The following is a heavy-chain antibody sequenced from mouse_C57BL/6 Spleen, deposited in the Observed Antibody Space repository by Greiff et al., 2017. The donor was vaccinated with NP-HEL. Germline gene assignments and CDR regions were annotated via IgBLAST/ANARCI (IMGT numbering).Heavy chain of an antibody. D-gene: IGHD1-1*01. V-gene: IGHV5-16*01. CDR3: ARVEDENYYGSSPAWFAY. CDR2: INYDGSST. Sequence: EVKLVESEGGLVQPGSSMKLSCTASGFTFSDYYMAWVRQVPEKGLEWVANINYDGSSTYYLDSLKSRFIISRDNAKNILYLQMSSLKSEDTATYYCARVEDENYYGSSPAWFAYWGQGTLVTVSA. CDR1: GFTFSDYY. J-gene: IGHJ3*01.